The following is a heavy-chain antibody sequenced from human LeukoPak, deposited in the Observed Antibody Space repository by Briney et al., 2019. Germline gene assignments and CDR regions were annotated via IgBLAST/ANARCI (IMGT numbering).Heavy chain of an antibody. CDR2: FDPEDGET. J-gene: IGHJ4*02. CDR3: ATDPYCSSTSCYFY. Sequence: ASVKVSCKVSGYTLTELSMHWVRQAPGKGLEWMGGFDPEDGETIYAQKFQGRVTMTENTSTDTDYMELSSLRSEDTAVYYCATDPYCSSTSCYFYWGQGTLVTVSS. CDR1: GYTLTELS. V-gene: IGHV1-24*01. D-gene: IGHD2-2*01.